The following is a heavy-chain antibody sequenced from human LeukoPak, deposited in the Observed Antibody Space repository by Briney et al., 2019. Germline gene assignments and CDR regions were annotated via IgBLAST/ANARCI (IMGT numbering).Heavy chain of an antibody. CDR2: MNPNSGNT. J-gene: IGHJ4*02. V-gene: IGHV1-8*01. D-gene: IGHD4-23*01. CDR1: GYTFTSYD. Sequence: ASVKVSCKASGYTFTSYDINWVRQATGQVLEWMGWMNPNSGNTGYAQKFQGRVTMTRNTSISTAYMELSSLRSEDTAVYYCARSTYYGGNSREDYWGQGTLVTVSS. CDR3: ARSTYYGGNSREDY.